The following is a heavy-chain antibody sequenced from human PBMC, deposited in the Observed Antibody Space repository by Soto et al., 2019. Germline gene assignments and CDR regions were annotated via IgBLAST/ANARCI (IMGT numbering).Heavy chain of an antibody. CDR1: GYSFTTSW. Sequence: GESLKISCKGSGYSFTTSWIGWVRQTPGKGLEWMGIIYPGDSDARYSPSFQGQVTISADKSISTAYLQWSSLKASDTAMYYCARHRTTGTYDFDYWGQGTLVTVSS. J-gene: IGHJ4*02. D-gene: IGHD1-1*01. CDR3: ARHRTTGTYDFDY. V-gene: IGHV5-51*01. CDR2: IYPGDSDA.